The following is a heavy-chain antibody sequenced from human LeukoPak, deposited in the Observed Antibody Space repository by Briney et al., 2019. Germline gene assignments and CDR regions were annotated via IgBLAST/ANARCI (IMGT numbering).Heavy chain of an antibody. J-gene: IGHJ6*02. CDR1: GYTFTGYY. CDR2: INPNSGGT. D-gene: IGHD3-3*01. V-gene: IGHV1-2*02. Sequence: GASVKVSCKASGYTFTGYYMHWVRQAPGQGLEWMGWINPNSGGTNYAQKLQGRVTMTRDTSISTAYMELSRLRSDDTAVYYCATERITIFGVYYGMDVWGQGTTVTVSS. CDR3: ATERITIFGVYYGMDV.